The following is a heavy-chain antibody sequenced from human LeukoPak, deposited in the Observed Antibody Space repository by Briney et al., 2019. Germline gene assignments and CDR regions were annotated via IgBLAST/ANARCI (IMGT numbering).Heavy chain of an antibody. V-gene: IGHV3-53*01. D-gene: IGHD1-26*01. CDR3: ARRSEGSWVAFAF. CDR1: GFTVSSNY. CDR2: IYSGDRT. J-gene: IGHJ3*01. Sequence: PGGSLRLSCAVSGFTVSSNYMSWVRQAPGKGLEWVGLIYSGDRTYFAGSVKGRFTISRDNSKNMLYLEMNSLRAEDTAVYYCARRSEGSWVAFAFWGQGTMVAVSS.